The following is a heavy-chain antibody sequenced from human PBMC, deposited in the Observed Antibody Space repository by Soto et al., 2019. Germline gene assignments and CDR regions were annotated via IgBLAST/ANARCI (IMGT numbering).Heavy chain of an antibody. CDR1: GGSFTGYS. J-gene: IGHJ5*02. V-gene: IGHV4-34*01. CDR3: ATGQREYFAHSNWFDP. Sequence: PSVTRSHTCAVEGGSFTGYSWSWIRQPPGKGLEWIGEINHSGSTNYNPSLKSRVTISVDTSKNQFSLKLSSVTAADTAVYYCATGQREYFAHSNWFDPWGQGTLVTVSS. CDR2: INHSGST. D-gene: IGHD3-9*01.